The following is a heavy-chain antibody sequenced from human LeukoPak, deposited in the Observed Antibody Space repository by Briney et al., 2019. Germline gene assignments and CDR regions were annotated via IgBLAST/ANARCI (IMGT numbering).Heavy chain of an antibody. CDR1: GFTFKRYG. Sequence: GGSLRLSCAASGFTFKRYGMYWVRQAPGKGLEWVAVISYDGSNKNYADSVKGRFTISRDNSKNTLYLQMNSLRPEDTAVYYCARDKKLADAFDIWGQGTMVTVSS. CDR2: ISYDGSNK. V-gene: IGHV3-30*03. J-gene: IGHJ3*02. D-gene: IGHD1-1*01. CDR3: ARDKKLADAFDI.